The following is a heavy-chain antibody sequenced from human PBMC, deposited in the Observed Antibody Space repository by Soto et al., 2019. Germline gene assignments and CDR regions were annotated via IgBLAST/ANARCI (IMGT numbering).Heavy chain of an antibody. Sequence: SETLSLTCTVSGGSISSSSYYWGWIRQPPGKGLEWIGSIYYSGSTYYNPSLKSRVTISVDTSMDQFSLKLSSVTAADTAVYYCARASVGATTNWFDPWDQGSL. J-gene: IGHJ5*02. D-gene: IGHD1-26*01. CDR2: IYYSGST. CDR3: ARASVGATTNWFDP. CDR1: GGSISSSSYY. V-gene: IGHV4-39*07.